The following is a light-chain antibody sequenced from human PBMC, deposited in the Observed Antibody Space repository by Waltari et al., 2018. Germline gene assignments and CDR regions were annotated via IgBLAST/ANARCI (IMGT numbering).Light chain of an antibody. CDR1: SSNIEAGYE. CDR3: QSYDNSLSAYV. J-gene: IGLJ1*01. Sequence: QSVLTQPPSVSGAPGQRVTISCTGSSSNIEAGYEVPWYQQLPGTVPKLLIYTNSNRPSGVPDRFSGSRSGTSASLAITRLQAEDEADYYCQSYDNSLSAYVFGTGTKVTVL. CDR2: TNS. V-gene: IGLV1-40*01.